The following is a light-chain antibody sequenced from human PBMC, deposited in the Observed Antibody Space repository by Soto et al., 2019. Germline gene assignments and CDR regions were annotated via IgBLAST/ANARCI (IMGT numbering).Light chain of an antibody. CDR1: QSVAND. CDR2: DAS. Sequence: EIVMTQSPATLSVSPGERATLSCRASQSVANDLAWYQHKPGQAPRLLTHDASTGATGIPARFSGVGSGTEFTLTISSLQSDDFATYYCQHYNTYLGSFGQGTKLEIK. V-gene: IGKV3-15*01. CDR3: QHYNTYLGS. J-gene: IGKJ2*01.